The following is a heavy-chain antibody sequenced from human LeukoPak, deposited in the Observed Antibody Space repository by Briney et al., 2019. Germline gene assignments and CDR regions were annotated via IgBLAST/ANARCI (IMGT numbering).Heavy chain of an antibody. CDR3: ARGGGYSYGYPPGSY. V-gene: IGHV4-34*01. D-gene: IGHD5-18*01. CDR2: INHSGST. J-gene: IGHJ4*02. Sequence: SSETLSLTCAVYGGSFSGYYWSWIRQPPGKGLEWIGEINHSGSTNYNPSLKSRVTISVDTSKNQFSLKLSSVTAADTAVYYCARGGGYSYGYPPGSYWGQGTLVTVSS. CDR1: GGSFSGYY.